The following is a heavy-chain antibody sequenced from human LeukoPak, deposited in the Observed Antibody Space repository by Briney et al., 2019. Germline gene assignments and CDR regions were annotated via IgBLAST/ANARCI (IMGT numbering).Heavy chain of an antibody. J-gene: IGHJ6*03. CDR1: GFTFSNAG. CDR3: TTEFKELGSFFYFYYMDV. Sequence: GGSLRLSCTASGFTFSNAGMNWVRQAPGKGLEWVGRIKTKSEGGTTDYAAPAKGRFTISRDDSKNALFLQMDSLKSDDTAMYYCTTEFKELGSFFYFYYMDVWGTGTTVTVSS. D-gene: IGHD3-10*01. V-gene: IGHV3-15*01. CDR2: IKTKSEGGTT.